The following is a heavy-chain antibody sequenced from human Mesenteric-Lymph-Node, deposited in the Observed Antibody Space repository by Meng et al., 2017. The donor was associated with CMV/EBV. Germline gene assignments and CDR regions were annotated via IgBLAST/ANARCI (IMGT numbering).Heavy chain of an antibody. CDR3: ARDSCRFFEWTNCRSYYGMDV. D-gene: IGHD3-3*01. Sequence: GGSLRLSCAASGFTFSSYAMHWVRLAPGKGLEWVAVISFDGTNKYSADSVKGRFTISRDNSKNTLYLQMSSLRPEDTAVYYCARDSCRFFEWTNCRSYYGMDVWGQGTTVTVSS. CDR2: ISFDGTNK. J-gene: IGHJ6*02. V-gene: IGHV3-30*04. CDR1: GFTFSSYA.